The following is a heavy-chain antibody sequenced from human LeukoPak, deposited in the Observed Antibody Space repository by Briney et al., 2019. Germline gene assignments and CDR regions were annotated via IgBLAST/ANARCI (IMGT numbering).Heavy chain of an antibody. CDR1: GFTFSSYA. D-gene: IGHD6-25*01. CDR2: ISYDGTNK. V-gene: IGHV3-30*04. CDR3: ASLRLPRSAFDI. J-gene: IGHJ3*02. Sequence: GESLRLSCAASGFTFSSYAMHWVRQAPGKGLEWVTIISYDGTNKYYADSVKGRFTISRDNSKNTLFLQMNSLRAEDTAVYYCASLRLPRSAFDIWGQGTMVTVSS.